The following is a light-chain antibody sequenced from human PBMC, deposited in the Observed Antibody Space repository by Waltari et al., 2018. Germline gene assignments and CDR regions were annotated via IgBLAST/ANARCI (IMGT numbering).Light chain of an antibody. J-gene: IGLJ2*01. CDR2: DVS. Sequence: QSALTQPASVSGSPGQSVTIFCAGTSNAVGGYNSVPWYQEHPGHAPRVIIYDVSDRPSGVSERFSGSKSRNTASLTISGLQAEDEADYYCSSQSSNDVVLFGGGTKLTVL. CDR3: SSQSSNDVVL. CDR1: SNAVGGYNS. V-gene: IGLV2-14*01.